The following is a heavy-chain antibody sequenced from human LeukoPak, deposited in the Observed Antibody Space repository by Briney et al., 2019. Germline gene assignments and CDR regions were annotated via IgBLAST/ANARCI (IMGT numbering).Heavy chain of an antibody. D-gene: IGHD2-15*01. Sequence: GGSLRLSCAAPGFIFDNYAIHWVRQAPGKGLVWVSRINSDGSSTSYADSVKGRFTNTRDNAKNTLYLQMNSLRAEYTAVYYCARRDNYDYWGQGTLVTVSS. J-gene: IGHJ4*02. CDR1: GFIFDNYA. CDR3: ARRDNYDY. CDR2: INSDGSST. V-gene: IGHV3-74*01.